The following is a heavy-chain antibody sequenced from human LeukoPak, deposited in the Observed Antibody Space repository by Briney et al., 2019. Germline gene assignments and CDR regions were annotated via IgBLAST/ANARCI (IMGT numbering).Heavy chain of an antibody. CDR3: ARDAMVRGFRVWYFDL. CDR2: ISSSGSTI. D-gene: IGHD3-10*01. CDR1: GFTFSDYY. J-gene: IGHJ2*01. Sequence: GGSLRLSCAASGFTFSDYYMSWIRQAPGKGLEWVSYISSSGSTIYYADSVKGRFTISRDNAKNSLYLQMNSLRAEDTVVYYCARDAMVRGFRVWYFDLWGRGTLVTVSS. V-gene: IGHV3-11*01.